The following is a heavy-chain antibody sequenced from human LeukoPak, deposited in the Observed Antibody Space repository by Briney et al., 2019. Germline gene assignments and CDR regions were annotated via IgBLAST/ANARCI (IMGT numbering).Heavy chain of an antibody. Sequence: GGSLRLSCAASGFTFSSYGMHWVRQAPGKGLEWVAVISYDGSNKYYADSVKGRFTISRENSKNTLYLQMNSLRAEDTAVYYCAKDRVSSSSWFDYWGQGTLVTVSS. CDR1: GFTFSSYG. D-gene: IGHD6-13*01. V-gene: IGHV3-30*18. CDR3: AKDRVSSSSWFDY. J-gene: IGHJ5*01. CDR2: ISYDGSNK.